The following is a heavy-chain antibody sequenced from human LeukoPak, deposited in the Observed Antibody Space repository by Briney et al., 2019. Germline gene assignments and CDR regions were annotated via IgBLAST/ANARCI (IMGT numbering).Heavy chain of an antibody. J-gene: IGHJ6*03. CDR3: ARLSAYYYGSQFYYYMDV. CDR2: IKHDASEK. D-gene: IGHD3-10*01. Sequence: GGSLRLSCAASGFTFSSYAMNWVRQAPGKGLEWVANIKHDASEKYFMEPLKGRFTISRDNAKNSVYLQMNSLRAEDTALYYCARLSAYYYGSQFYYYMDVWGKGTTVTVS. CDR1: GFTFSSYA. V-gene: IGHV3-7*01.